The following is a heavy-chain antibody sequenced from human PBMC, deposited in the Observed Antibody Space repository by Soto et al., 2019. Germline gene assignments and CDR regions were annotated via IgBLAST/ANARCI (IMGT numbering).Heavy chain of an antibody. J-gene: IGHJ4*02. CDR1: GFSLTTRGVG. Sequence: QITLNESGPTQVKPRQTLTLTCTFAGFSLTTRGVGVGWIRQSPGKAPEWLALIYWDDDKRYSPSLKSRLTITNDTSKTQVVLTMADLDPADTATYYCAHRVLRTVFGLVTTTAIYFDFWGQGTPVAVSS. CDR3: AHRVLRTVFGLVTTTAIYFDF. D-gene: IGHD3-3*01. CDR2: IYWDDDK. V-gene: IGHV2-5*02.